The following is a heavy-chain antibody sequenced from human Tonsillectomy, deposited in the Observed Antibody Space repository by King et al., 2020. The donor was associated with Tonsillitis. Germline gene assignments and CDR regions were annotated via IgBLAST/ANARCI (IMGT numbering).Heavy chain of an antibody. CDR2: INPNSGGT. Sequence: QLVQSGAEVKKPGASVKVSCKASGYTFTGYYMHWVRQAPGQGLEWMGWINPNSGGTNYAQKFKGSVTMTRDTSISTAYMELSRLRSDETAVYYCARGVGGYGTDAFDIWGQGTMVTVSS. V-gene: IGHV1-2*02. CDR3: ARGVGGYGTDAFDI. CDR1: GYTFTGYY. D-gene: IGHD5-12*01. J-gene: IGHJ3*02.